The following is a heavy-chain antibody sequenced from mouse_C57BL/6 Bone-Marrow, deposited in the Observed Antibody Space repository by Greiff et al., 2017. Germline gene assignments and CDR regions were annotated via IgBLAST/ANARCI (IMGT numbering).Heavy chain of an antibody. D-gene: IGHD1-1*01. J-gene: IGHJ1*03. V-gene: IGHV1-54*01. CDR2: INPGSGGT. Sequence: QVQLQQSGAELVRPGTSVKVSCKASGYAFTNYLIEWVKQRPGQGLEWIGVINPGSGGTNYNEKFKGEATLTADKSSSTVYMELSRLTSEDSAVYFCARHGLYYHGDFDVWGTGTTVTVSS. CDR1: GYAFTNYL. CDR3: ARHGLYYHGDFDV.